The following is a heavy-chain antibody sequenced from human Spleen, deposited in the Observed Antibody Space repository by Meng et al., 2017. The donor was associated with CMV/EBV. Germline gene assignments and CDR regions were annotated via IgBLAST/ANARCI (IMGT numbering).Heavy chain of an antibody. J-gene: IGHJ4*02. Sequence: SETLSLTCTVSGDSVSSGSFYWSWIRQPPGKALDWIGYVYYTGNTNYKPSLNSRVTISLDTSKNQSSLKLTSVTAADTAVYYCARGSIVSPRFDSWGQGSLVTVSS. D-gene: IGHD5/OR15-5a*01. CDR1: GDSVSSGSFY. CDR2: VYYTGNT. V-gene: IGHV4-61*01. CDR3: ARGSIVSPRFDS.